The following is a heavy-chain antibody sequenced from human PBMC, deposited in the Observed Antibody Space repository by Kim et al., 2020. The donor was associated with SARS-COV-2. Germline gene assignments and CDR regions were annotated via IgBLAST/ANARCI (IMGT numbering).Heavy chain of an antibody. CDR2: ISRSSNTI. CDR1: GFTFSSYN. CDR3: ARDEYYYDSSGSYYGMDV. Sequence: GGSLRLSCAASGFTFSSYNMNWVRQAPGKGLEWVSYISRSSNTIYYADSVKGRFTISRDNAKNSLYLQMNSLRDEDTAVYYCARDEYYYDSSGSYYGMDVWGHGTTFTVSS. D-gene: IGHD3-22*01. J-gene: IGHJ6*02. V-gene: IGHV3-48*02.